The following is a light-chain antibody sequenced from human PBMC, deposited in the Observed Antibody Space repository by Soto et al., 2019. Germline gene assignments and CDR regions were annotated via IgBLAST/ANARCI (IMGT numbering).Light chain of an antibody. V-gene: IGKV1-6*01. CDR2: AAS. CDR1: QGVRLD. J-gene: IGKJ4*01. Sequence: AIQMTQSPSSLSASVGDRVTITCRASQGVRLDLDWYQQKPGKAPKLLIYAASNLQNGVPSRFSGSGSGTDFNLTISYLQPDDFATYYCVQDYTYPLSFGGGTKVEIK. CDR3: VQDYTYPLS.